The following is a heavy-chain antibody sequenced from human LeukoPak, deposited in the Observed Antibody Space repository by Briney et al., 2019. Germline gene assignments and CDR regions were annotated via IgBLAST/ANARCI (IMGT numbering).Heavy chain of an antibody. CDR3: ARDRYSSSWSRDY. Sequence: GGSLRLSCAASGFTFSSYWMHWVRQAPGKGLVWVSRINTDGSSTSYADSVKGRFTISRDNAKNTLYLQMNSLRAEDTAAYYCARDRYSSSWSRDYWGQGTLVTVSS. CDR2: INTDGSST. J-gene: IGHJ4*02. CDR1: GFTFSSYW. D-gene: IGHD6-13*01. V-gene: IGHV3-74*01.